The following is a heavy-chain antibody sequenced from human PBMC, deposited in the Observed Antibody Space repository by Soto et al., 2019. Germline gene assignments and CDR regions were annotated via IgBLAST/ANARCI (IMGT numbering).Heavy chain of an antibody. V-gene: IGHV4-39*01. CDR1: GGSISSSSYY. D-gene: IGHD3-22*01. CDR2: IYYSRST. Sequence: SETLSLTCTVSGGSISSSSYYWGWIRQPPGKGLEWIGYIYYSRSTYYNPSLKSRVTISADTSKNQFSLKLSSVTAADTALYYCARLLYDRSGYYYFDYWGQGSLVTVSS. J-gene: IGHJ4*02. CDR3: ARLLYDRSGYYYFDY.